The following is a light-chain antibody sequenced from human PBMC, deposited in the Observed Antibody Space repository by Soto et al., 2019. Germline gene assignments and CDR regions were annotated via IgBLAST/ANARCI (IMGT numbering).Light chain of an antibody. CDR3: QQYDSPPLT. CDR2: EAS. Sequence: DIQMTQSPSSLSASVGDRVTIICQASPDIRNYINWYQQKPGQAPKLLIHEASRLQPGVPSRFSGSGSGTDFIFTIRSLQPDDIATYHCQQYDSPPLTFGGGTKVEL. CDR1: PDIRNY. V-gene: IGKV1-33*01. J-gene: IGKJ4*01.